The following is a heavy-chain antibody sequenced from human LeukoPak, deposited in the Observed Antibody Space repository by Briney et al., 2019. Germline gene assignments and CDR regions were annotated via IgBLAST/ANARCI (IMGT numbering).Heavy chain of an antibody. CDR3: ARGLADCSSSSCLPYGVDV. V-gene: IGHV3-20*01. J-gene: IGHJ6*02. CDR1: GFDFSRYN. D-gene: IGHD2-2*01. CDR2: INWSGTSA. Sequence: PGGSLRLSCAASGFDFSRYNMNWVRQAPGRGLEWVTSINWSGTSADYADSVKARFTISRDNAKNSLYLQMNSLRGEDTAFYHCARGLADCSSSSCLPYGVDVWGQGTTVTVSS.